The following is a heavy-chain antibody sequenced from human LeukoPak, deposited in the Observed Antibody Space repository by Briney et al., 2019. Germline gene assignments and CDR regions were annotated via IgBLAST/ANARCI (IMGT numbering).Heavy chain of an antibody. Sequence: RASVNVSCKASGYSFTDYSISWVRQAPGQGREGMGWIGTYGGNTNYAQNFQGRVTMTTDTSTSTAYMELRSLRSDDTAVYYCARDMVRGVITFDYWGQGTLGTVSS. CDR2: IGTYGGNT. D-gene: IGHD3-10*01. V-gene: IGHV1-18*01. J-gene: IGHJ4*02. CDR3: ARDMVRGVITFDY. CDR1: GYSFTDYS.